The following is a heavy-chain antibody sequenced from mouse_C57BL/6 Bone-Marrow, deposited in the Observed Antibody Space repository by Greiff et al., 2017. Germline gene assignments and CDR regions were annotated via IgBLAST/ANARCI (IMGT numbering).Heavy chain of an antibody. J-gene: IGHJ3*01. V-gene: IGHV1-63*01. Sequence: QVQLQQSGAELVRPGTSVKMSCKASGYTFTNYWIGWAKQRPGHGLEWIGDIYPGGGYTNYNEKLKGKATLTADKSSSTAYMQFSSLTSEDSAIYYGARSDYYGWGFAYWGQGTLVTVSA. CDR3: ARSDYYGWGFAY. D-gene: IGHD1-1*01. CDR1: GYTFTNYW. CDR2: IYPGGGYT.